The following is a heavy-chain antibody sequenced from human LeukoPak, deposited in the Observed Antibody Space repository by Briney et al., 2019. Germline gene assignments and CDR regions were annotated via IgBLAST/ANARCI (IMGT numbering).Heavy chain of an antibody. V-gene: IGHV4-61*02. CDR1: GGTISSGRYY. Sequence: SQTLTLTCTVSGGTISSGRYYWSWIRQPAGKGLEWIGRIYTSGSTNYNPSLKSRVTISVDTSKNQFSLKLSSVTAADTAVYYCARKGTGDLDYFDYWGQGTLVTVSS. D-gene: IGHD7-27*01. CDR3: ARKGTGDLDYFDY. J-gene: IGHJ4*02. CDR2: IYTSGST.